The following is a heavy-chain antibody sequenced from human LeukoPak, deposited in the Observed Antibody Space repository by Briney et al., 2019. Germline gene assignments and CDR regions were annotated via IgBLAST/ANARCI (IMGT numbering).Heavy chain of an antibody. D-gene: IGHD2-2*01. V-gene: IGHV1-69*04. J-gene: IGHJ6*02. CDR2: IIPIFSIA. CDR1: GGTFSSYA. CDR3: ASSAGTDRYCSSTSCSYYYYGMDV. Sequence: GASVKVSCKASGGTFSSYAISWVRQAPGQGLEWMGRIIPIFSIANYAQKFQGRVTITADKSTSTAYMELSSLRSEDTAVYYCASSAGTDRYCSSTSCSYYYYGMDVWGQGTTVTVSS.